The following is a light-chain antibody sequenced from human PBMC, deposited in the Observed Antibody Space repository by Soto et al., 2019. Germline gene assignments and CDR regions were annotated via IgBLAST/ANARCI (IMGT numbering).Light chain of an antibody. V-gene: IGKV1-5*01. CDR1: QSINNW. J-gene: IGKJ4*01. CDR3: QHYNTYSGA. CDR2: DAS. Sequence: DIQMTQSPSTLSASVGDRVSITCRASQSINNWLAWYQQKPGKAPKLLIFDASSLEGGVPSRFSGSGSGSEFTLTISSLQPDDFATYYCQHYNTYSGAFGGGTQVALK.